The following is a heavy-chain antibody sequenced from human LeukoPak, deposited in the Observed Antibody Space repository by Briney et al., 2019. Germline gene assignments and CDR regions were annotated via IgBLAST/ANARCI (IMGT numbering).Heavy chain of an antibody. CDR1: GFTFSSYS. Sequence: GGSLRLSCAASGFTFSSYSMNWVRQAPGEGLEWVSTITFSGETTYYADSVKGRFTISRDNSKSTLYLQMNSLRAEDTAVYYCARDLYWGQGTLVTVSS. J-gene: IGHJ4*02. V-gene: IGHV3-23*01. CDR2: ITFSGETT. CDR3: ARDLY.